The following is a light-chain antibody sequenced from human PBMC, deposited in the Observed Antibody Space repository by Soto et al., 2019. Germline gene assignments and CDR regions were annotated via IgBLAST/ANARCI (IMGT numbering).Light chain of an antibody. V-gene: IGLV1-40*01. CDR2: GTR. Sequence: QSVLTQPPSVSGAPGQRVTISCTVSSSNIGAGFDVHWYQQLPGTAPQLLIFGTRNRPSGVPDRFSGSKSGTSASLAITGLQAEDEAHYYCQSYDSSLSGPYVFGTGTKVTVL. J-gene: IGLJ1*01. CDR3: QSYDSSLSGPYV. CDR1: SSNIGAGFD.